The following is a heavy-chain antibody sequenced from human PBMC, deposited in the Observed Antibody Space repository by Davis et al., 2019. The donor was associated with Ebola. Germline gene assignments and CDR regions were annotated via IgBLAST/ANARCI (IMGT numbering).Heavy chain of an antibody. J-gene: IGHJ4*02. D-gene: IGHD6-19*01. Sequence: AASVKVSCKASGYTLISYGISWVRQAPGQGLEWMGWISAYNGNTNYAQKLQGRVTMTTDTSTSTAYMELSSLRSEDTAVYYCARDPNSVGWYDYWGQGTLVTVSS. CDR1: GYTLISYG. CDR3: ARDPNSVGWYDY. V-gene: IGHV1-18*01. CDR2: ISAYNGNT.